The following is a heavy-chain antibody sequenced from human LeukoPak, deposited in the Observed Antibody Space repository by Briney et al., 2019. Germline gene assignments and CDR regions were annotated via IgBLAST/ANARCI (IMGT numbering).Heavy chain of an antibody. CDR2: INHNGNVN. CDR1: GFTFSSYW. D-gene: IGHD3-10*01. Sequence: GGSLRLSCAASGFTFSSYWMNWARQAPGKGLEWVASINHNGNVNYYVDSVKGRFTISRDNAKNSLYLQMSNLRAEDTAVYFCARDQASGSAFDYWGQGTLVTVSS. CDR3: ARDQASGSAFDY. V-gene: IGHV3-7*03. J-gene: IGHJ4*02.